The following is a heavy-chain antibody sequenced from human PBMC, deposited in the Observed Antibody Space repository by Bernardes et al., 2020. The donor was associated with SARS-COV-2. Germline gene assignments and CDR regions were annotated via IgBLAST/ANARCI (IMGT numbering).Heavy chain of an antibody. Sequence: GGSLRLSCVASGFTFSIYAMSWVRQAPGKGPEWVSDISSSGASRYYADSVKGRSTISRDNSKNTLFLQMNGLRAEDTAVYYCAKGWPGVTVDAFDVWGHGTLVTVSS. V-gene: IGHV3-23*01. J-gene: IGHJ3*01. CDR1: GFTFSIYA. CDR3: AKGWPGVTVDAFDV. D-gene: IGHD2-8*01. CDR2: ISSSGASR.